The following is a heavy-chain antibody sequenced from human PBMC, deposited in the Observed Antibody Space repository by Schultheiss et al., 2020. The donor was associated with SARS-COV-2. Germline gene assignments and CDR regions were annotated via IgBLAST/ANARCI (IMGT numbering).Heavy chain of an antibody. J-gene: IGHJ3*02. CDR3: ASELELSAAFDI. Sequence: GESLKISCAASGFTFSDYYMSWIRQAPGKGLEWVSYISSSGSTIYYADSVKGRFTISRDNAKNSLYLQMNSLRAEDTAVYYCASELELSAAFDIWGQGTMVTVSS. CDR1: GFTFSDYY. CDR2: ISSSGSTI. V-gene: IGHV3-11*04. D-gene: IGHD1-7*01.